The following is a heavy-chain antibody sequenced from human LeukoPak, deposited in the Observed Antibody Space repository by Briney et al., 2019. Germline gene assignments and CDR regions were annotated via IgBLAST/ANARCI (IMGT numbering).Heavy chain of an antibody. CDR3: AREGEYYDSSGKPQYYFYY. CDR2: LYYCWST. Sequence: SQTLSLICTLCGGSLSRCDDYWSWIRKPPGEVLEWYRNLYYCWSTCYIPSLKRRITISVDTSKNPFSLKLCSVTAADTAVYYCAREGEYYDSSGKPQYYFYYWGQGTLVTVSS. D-gene: IGHD3-22*01. J-gene: IGHJ4*02. V-gene: IGHV4-30-4*01. CDR1: GGSLSRCDDY.